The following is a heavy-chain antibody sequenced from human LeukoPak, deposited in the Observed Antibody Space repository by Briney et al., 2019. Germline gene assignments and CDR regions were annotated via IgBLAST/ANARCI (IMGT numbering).Heavy chain of an antibody. Sequence: ASVKVSCKAFGYTFTGYWMHWVRQAPGQGPEWMGVISPSGGSTIYAQKFKGRVTLTRDMSTSTDYLELSSLRSEDTAVYYCASSAYNYDIAGNYFYYYYMDVWGKGTTVTVSS. CDR1: GYTFTGYW. CDR2: ISPSGGST. V-gene: IGHV1-46*01. J-gene: IGHJ6*03. CDR3: ASSAYNYDIAGNYFYYYYMDV. D-gene: IGHD5-18*01.